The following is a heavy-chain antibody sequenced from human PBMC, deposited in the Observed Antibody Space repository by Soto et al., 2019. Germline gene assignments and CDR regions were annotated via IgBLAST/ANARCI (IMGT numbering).Heavy chain of an antibody. Sequence: PGGSLRLSWAASGFTFGSYAMHWGCQAPGGGLEWGAGISYDGSNKYYADSVKGRFTSSRDNSKNTLYLQMNSLRAEDTAVYYCARAAYYYGSGSIKDSYYYYGMDVWGQGTTVTVSS. CDR2: ISYDGSNK. V-gene: IGHV3-30-3*01. CDR3: ARAAYYYGSGSIKDSYYYYGMDV. J-gene: IGHJ6*02. D-gene: IGHD3-10*01. CDR1: GFTFGSYA.